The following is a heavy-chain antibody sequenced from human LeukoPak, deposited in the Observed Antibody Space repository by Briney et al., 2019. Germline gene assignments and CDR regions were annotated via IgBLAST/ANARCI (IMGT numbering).Heavy chain of an antibody. CDR2: ISYCGST. J-gene: IGHJ4*02. D-gene: IGHD3-9*01. V-gene: IGHV4-59*01. CDR3: AKSGNPYDFLTS. CDR1: GGFISCYY. Sequence: PSGTLSLNCTVSGGFISCYYLRLVRQPPGEGLGWIGYISYCGSTNYSPSLNSRVTISVDTSKNQFSLKLSSVTAADTAVYFCAKSGNPYDFLTSWGQGALVTVSS.